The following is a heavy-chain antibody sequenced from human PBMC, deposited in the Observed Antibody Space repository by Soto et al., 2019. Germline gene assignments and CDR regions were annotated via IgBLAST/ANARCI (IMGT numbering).Heavy chain of an antibody. CDR1: GYTFTSYA. D-gene: IGHD6-19*01. Sequence: ASVKVSCKASGYTFTSYAIHWLRQAPGQRLEWMGWINAGNGNTKYSQKFQGRVTITRDTSASTTYMELSSLRSEDTAVYYCASVSSDYYGMDVWGQGTKVTVSS. V-gene: IGHV1-3*01. J-gene: IGHJ6*02. CDR3: ASVSSDYYGMDV. CDR2: INAGNGNT.